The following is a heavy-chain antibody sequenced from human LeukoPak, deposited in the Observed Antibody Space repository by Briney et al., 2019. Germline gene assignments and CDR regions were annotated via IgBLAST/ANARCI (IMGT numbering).Heavy chain of an antibody. CDR1: GFTVSSNY. D-gene: IGHD1-7*01. Sequence: PGGSLRLSCAASGFTVSSNYMSWVRQAPGKGLEWVSVIYSGGSTYYADSVKGRFTISRDNSKNTLYLQMNSLRAEDTAVYYCAKLQGYTNWNYETWGQGTLVTVSS. CDR2: IYSGGST. V-gene: IGHV3-53*01. CDR3: AKLQGYTNWNYET. J-gene: IGHJ5*02.